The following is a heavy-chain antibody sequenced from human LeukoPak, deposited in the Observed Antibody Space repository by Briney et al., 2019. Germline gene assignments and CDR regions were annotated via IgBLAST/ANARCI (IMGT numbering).Heavy chain of an antibody. CDR2: IYHSGTT. CDR1: DYSISSGYY. J-gene: IGHJ4*02. Sequence: KPSETLSLTCAVSDYSISSGYYWGWIRQPPGKGLEWIGSIYHSGTTYCNPSLKSRVTISVDTSKNQFSLKLSSVTAADTAVYYCARHPTSGSYSWGQETLVTVSS. CDR3: ARHPTSGSYS. D-gene: IGHD1-26*01. V-gene: IGHV4-38-2*01.